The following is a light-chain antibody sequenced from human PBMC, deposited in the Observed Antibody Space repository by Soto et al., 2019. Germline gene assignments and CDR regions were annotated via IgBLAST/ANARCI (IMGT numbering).Light chain of an antibody. Sequence: LTQPASVSGSPGQAITVSCSGTSSDIGAHNFVSWYQQHPGKAPKLIIYEVINRPSGVSDRFSGSKSGNTASLTISGLQSEDEADYYCNSYTTSNTFVFGSGTKVTAL. CDR1: SSDIGAHNF. V-gene: IGLV2-14*03. CDR3: NSYTTSNTFV. J-gene: IGLJ1*01. CDR2: EVI.